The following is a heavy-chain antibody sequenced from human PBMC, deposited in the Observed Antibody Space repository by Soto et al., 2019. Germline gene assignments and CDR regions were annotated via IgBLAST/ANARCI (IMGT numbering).Heavy chain of an antibody. D-gene: IGHD3-22*01. J-gene: IGHJ4*02. CDR3: AKGLYDSSGYYLDY. CDR2: ISYDGSNK. CDR1: GFTFSSYG. Sequence: GGSLRLSCAASGFTFSSYGMHWVRQAPGKGLEWVAVISYDGSNKYYADSVKGRFTISRDNSKNTLYLQMNSLRAEDTAVYYCAKGLYDSSGYYLDYWGQGTLVTVSS. V-gene: IGHV3-30*18.